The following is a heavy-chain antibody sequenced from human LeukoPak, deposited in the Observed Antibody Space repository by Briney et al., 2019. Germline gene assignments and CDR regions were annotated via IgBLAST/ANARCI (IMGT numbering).Heavy chain of an antibody. CDR3: ARVGMRVVGSSYYYYGMDV. CDR2: INPNSGGT. V-gene: IGHV1-2*02. D-gene: IGHD3-22*01. Sequence: ASVKVSCKASGYTFTGYYMHWVRQAPGQGLEWMGWINPNSGGTNYAQKFQGRVTMTRDTSISTAYMELSRLRSEDTAVYYCARVGMRVVGSSYYYYGMDVWGQGTTVTVSS. CDR1: GYTFTGYY. J-gene: IGHJ6*02.